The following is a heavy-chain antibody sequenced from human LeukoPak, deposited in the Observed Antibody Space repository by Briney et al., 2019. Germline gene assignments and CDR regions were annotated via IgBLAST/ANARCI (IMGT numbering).Heavy chain of an antibody. V-gene: IGHV3-21*01. CDR3: ARGYSSSWANDY. J-gene: IGHJ4*02. CDR2: ISSSSSYI. Sequence: GGSLRLSCAASGFTFSSYSMNWVRQAPGKGLEWVSSISSSSSYIYYADSVKGRFTISRDNAKNPLYLQMNSLRAEDTAVYYCARGYSSSWANDYWGQGTLVTVSS. D-gene: IGHD6-13*01. CDR1: GFTFSSYS.